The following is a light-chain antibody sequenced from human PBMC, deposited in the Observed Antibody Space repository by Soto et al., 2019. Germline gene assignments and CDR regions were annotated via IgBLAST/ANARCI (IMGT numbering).Light chain of an antibody. Sequence: QSVLTQPPSVSGAPGQSVTIACTGSSSNIGAGYDVHWYQQLPGTAPKLLIYGNSNRPSGVPDRFSGSKSGTSASLAITGLQAEDEADYYCQSYDSSLYVFGTGTKVNVL. V-gene: IGLV1-40*01. CDR1: SSNIGAGYD. J-gene: IGLJ1*01. CDR2: GNS. CDR3: QSYDSSLYV.